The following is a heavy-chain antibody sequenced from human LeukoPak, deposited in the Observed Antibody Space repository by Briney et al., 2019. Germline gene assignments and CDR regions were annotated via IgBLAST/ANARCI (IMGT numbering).Heavy chain of an antibody. V-gene: IGHV3-23*01. J-gene: IGHJ4*02. D-gene: IGHD3-22*01. Sequence: GGSLRLSCAASGFPFSSYAMTWVRQAPGKGLEWVSAISGSGDSTYYADSVKGRFTISRDNSQNTLYLQMNSLRVEDTAVYYCANVYDTSGVRGNYWGQGTLVTVST. CDR1: GFPFSSYA. CDR2: ISGSGDST. CDR3: ANVYDTSGVRGNY.